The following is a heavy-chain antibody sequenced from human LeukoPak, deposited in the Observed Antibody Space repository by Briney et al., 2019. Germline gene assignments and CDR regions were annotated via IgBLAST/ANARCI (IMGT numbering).Heavy chain of an antibody. V-gene: IGHV3-9*02. Sequence: PGRSLRLSCAASGFTSDDYAMHWVRQAPGKGLEWVSGISWNSGSIGYADSVKGRFTISRDNAKNSLYLQMNSLRAEDTAVYYCAKSSRRSGYSSGWPPPGDYWGQGTLVTVSS. D-gene: IGHD6-19*01. CDR2: ISWNSGSI. CDR1: GFTSDDYA. J-gene: IGHJ4*02. CDR3: AKSSRRSGYSSGWPPPGDY.